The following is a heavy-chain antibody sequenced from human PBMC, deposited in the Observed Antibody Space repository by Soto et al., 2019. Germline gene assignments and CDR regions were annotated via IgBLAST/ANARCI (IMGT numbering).Heavy chain of an antibody. CDR1: GGSISRGGYS. Sequence: PSEALSLTCAVSGGSISRGGYSWSWIRQAPGKGLEWIGYIYHSGSTYYNPSLKSRVTISVDRSKNQFSLKLSSVTAADTAVYYCARAKDIVLLTDPPPYGIDVRGQRTTVTVSS. V-gene: IGHV4-30-2*01. CDR3: ARAKDIVLLTDPPPYGIDV. CDR2: IYHSGST. J-gene: IGHJ6*02. D-gene: IGHD2-2*01.